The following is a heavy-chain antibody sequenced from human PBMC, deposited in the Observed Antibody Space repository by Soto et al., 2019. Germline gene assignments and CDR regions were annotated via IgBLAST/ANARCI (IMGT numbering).Heavy chain of an antibody. J-gene: IGHJ5*02. V-gene: IGHV1-69*02. D-gene: IGHD2-15*01. CDR2: IIPILGIA. Sequence: ASVKVSCKASGGTFSSYTISWVRQAPGQGLEWMGRIIPILGIANYAQKFQGRVTITADKSTSTAYMELSSLRSEDTAVYYCARSLSGGSCYSCNWFDPWGQGTLVTVSS. CDR3: ARSLSGGSCYSCNWFDP. CDR1: GGTFSSYT.